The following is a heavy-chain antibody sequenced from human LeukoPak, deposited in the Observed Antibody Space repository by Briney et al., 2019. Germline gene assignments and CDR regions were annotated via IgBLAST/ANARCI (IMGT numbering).Heavy chain of an antibody. D-gene: IGHD6-13*01. J-gene: IGHJ4*02. CDR1: GYTFTGYH. CDR2: INPYSGDT. Sequence: ASVKVSCKASGYTFTGYHIHWVRQAPGQGLEWMGRINPYSGDTNFAQKFQGRVTMTRDSSITTAYMDLSSLTPDDTAVYFCARDQGSLTRSWYTGYWGQGTQVTVSS. CDR3: ARDQGSLTRSWYTGY. V-gene: IGHV1-2*06.